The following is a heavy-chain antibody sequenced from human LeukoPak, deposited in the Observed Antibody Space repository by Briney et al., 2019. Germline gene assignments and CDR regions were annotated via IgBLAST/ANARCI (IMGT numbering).Heavy chain of an antibody. CDR2: IYTSGST. CDR1: GGSISSYY. D-gene: IGHD4-11*01. CDR3: AGETVDYSNFFFVDY. V-gene: IGHV4-4*07. Sequence: SETLSLTCTVSGGSISSYYRSWIRQPAGKGLEWIGRIYTSGSTNYNPSLKSRVTMSVDTSKNQLYLKLSSGTAADTAVYYCAGETVDYSNFFFVDYWGQGTLVTVSS. J-gene: IGHJ4*02.